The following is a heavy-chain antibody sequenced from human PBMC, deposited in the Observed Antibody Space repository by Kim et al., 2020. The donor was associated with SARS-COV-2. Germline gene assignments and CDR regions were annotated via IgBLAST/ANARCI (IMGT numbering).Heavy chain of an antibody. J-gene: IGHJ6*02. CDR1: GDSVSSNSAA. CDR3: ARDLYGSVTIFGVYYGMDV. Sequence: SQTLSLPCAISGDSVSSNSAAWNWIRQSPSRGLEWLGRTYYRSKWYNDYAVSVKSRITINPDTSKNQFSLQLNSVTPEDTAVYYCARDLYGSVTIFGVYYGMDVWGQGTTVTVSS. D-gene: IGHD3-3*01. CDR2: TYYRSKWYN. V-gene: IGHV6-1*01.